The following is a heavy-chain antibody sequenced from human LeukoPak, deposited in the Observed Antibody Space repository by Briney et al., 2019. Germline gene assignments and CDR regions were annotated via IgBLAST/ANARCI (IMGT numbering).Heavy chain of an antibody. CDR1: GGSFSGYY. J-gene: IGHJ4*02. D-gene: IGHD3-10*01. Sequence: PSETLSLTCAVYGGSFSGYYWSWLRQPPGKGLEWIGKINHSGSTNYNPSLKSRVTISVDTSKNQFSLKLSSVTAADTAVYYCARRGVYGSGSTAVGYWGQGTLVTVSS. CDR3: ARRGVYGSGSTAVGY. CDR2: INHSGST. V-gene: IGHV4-34*01.